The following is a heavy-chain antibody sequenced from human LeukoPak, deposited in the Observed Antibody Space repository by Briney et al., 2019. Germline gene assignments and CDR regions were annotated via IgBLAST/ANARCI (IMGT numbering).Heavy chain of an antibody. D-gene: IGHD3-22*01. CDR1: GGTFSSYA. J-gene: IGHJ6*02. CDR3: ARDSVYYYDSSGYPHYYGMDV. V-gene: IGHV1-69*13. Sequence: ASVKVSCKASGGTFSSYAISWVQQAPGQGLEWMGGIIPIFGTANYAQKFQGRVTITADESTSTAYMELSSLRSEDTAVYYCARDSVYYYDSSGYPHYYGMDVWGQGTTVTVSS. CDR2: IIPIFGTA.